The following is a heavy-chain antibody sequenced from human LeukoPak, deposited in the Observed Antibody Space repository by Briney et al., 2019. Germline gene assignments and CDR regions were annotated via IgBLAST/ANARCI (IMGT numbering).Heavy chain of an antibody. D-gene: IGHD3-22*01. CDR3: ARDSSGYYHWFDP. CDR1: GGSISSSSYY. J-gene: IGHJ5*02. V-gene: IGHV4-61*01. Sequence: PSETLSLTCTVSGGSISSSSYYWSWIRQPPGNGLEWIGYIYYSGTTNYNPSLKSRVTLSVDTSKNQFSLKLTSVTAADTAVYYCARDSSGYYHWFDPWGQGTLVTVSS. CDR2: IYYSGTT.